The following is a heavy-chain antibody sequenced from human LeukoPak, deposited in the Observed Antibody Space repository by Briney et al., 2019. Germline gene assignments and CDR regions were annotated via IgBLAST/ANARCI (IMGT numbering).Heavy chain of an antibody. CDR2: ISSSNSYI. CDR3: ARDPYSSSSGWFDP. Sequence: GGSLRLSCAASGFTFSSSAMSWVRQAPGKGLEWVSSISSSNSYIYYADSVKGRFTISRDNAKNSLYLQMNSLRAEDTAVYYCARDPYSSSSGWFDPWGQGTLVTVSS. J-gene: IGHJ5*02. CDR1: GFTFSSSA. V-gene: IGHV3-21*01. D-gene: IGHD6-6*01.